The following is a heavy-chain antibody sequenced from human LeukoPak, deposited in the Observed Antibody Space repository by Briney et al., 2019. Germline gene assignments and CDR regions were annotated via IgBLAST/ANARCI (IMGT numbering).Heavy chain of an antibody. V-gene: IGHV3-23*01. CDR3: AKDATPRNSVWDYFDY. CDR2: IGGPDDT. J-gene: IGHJ4*02. CDR1: GFSFNIHA. D-gene: IGHD7-27*01. Sequence: GGSLRLSCAASGFSFNIHAMTWVRQAPGKGLEWVAVIGGPDDTHYADSVKGRFAVSRDDSTNTVFLQMNSLRADDSAIYYCAKDATPRNSVWDYFDYWGQGTLVTVSS.